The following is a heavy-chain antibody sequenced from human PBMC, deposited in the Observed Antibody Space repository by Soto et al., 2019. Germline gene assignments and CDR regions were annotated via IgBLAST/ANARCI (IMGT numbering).Heavy chain of an antibody. D-gene: IGHD6-13*01. CDR3: ASSYGNAWYTY. Sequence: PEETLTMTCSFSGARDTENSFPRIRQSPETGLEWIGYMHYTGFSFSNPSLKSRVAMSVDKSKNEFTLQLTSVTAADTAVYYCASSYGNAWYTYWGQGIQVTVSS. CDR1: GARDTENS. J-gene: IGHJ4*02. CDR2: MHYTGFS. V-gene: IGHV4-59*02.